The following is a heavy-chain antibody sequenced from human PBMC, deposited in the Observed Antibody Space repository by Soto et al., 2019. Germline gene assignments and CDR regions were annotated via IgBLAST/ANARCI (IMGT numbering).Heavy chain of an antibody. CDR1: GFTFSSYW. V-gene: IGHV3-74*01. CDR3: ARVYGDYLDAFDI. D-gene: IGHD4-17*01. J-gene: IGHJ3*02. Sequence: EVQLVESGGGLVQPGGSLRLSCAASGFTFSSYWMHWVRQAPGKGLVWVSRINSDGSSTSYADSVKGRFTISRDNAKNTLYLQMNSLRAEDTAVYYWARVYGDYLDAFDIWGQGTMVTVSS. CDR2: INSDGSST.